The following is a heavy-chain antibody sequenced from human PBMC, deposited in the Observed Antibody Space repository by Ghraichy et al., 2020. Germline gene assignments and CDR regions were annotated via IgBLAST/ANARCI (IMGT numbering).Heavy chain of an antibody. CDR1: GVTFSSHA. CDR2: ISNSGDNT. Sequence: GGSLRLSCAASGVTFSSHAMSWVRQAPGKGLEWVSSISNSGDNTYYADSVKGRFTISRDNSKDTLYLQMSSLRAEDTAIYYCTKDLPGRTWFLDWGQGTLVTVSS. D-gene: IGHD3-22*01. J-gene: IGHJ4*02. V-gene: IGHV3-23*01. CDR3: TKDLPGRTWFLD.